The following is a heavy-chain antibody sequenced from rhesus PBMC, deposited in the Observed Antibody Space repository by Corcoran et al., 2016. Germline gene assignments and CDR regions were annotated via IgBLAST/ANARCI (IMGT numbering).Heavy chain of an antibody. D-gene: IGHD3-22*01. J-gene: IGHJ4*01. Sequence: QLQLQESGPGLVKPSETLSVTCAVPGGSISRSYWSWIRPAPGKGLEWIGYIYGSGSSTNYNPSLKSRVTLSVDTSKNQLSLKLSSVTAADTAVYYCARLEFWSDYYGFDYWGQGVLVTVSS. CDR3: ARLEFWSDYYGFDY. CDR2: IYGSGSST. CDR1: GGSISRSY. V-gene: IGHV4-169*01.